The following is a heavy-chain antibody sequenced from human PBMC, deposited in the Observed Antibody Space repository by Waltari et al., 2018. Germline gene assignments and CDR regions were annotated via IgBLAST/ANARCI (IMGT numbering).Heavy chain of an antibody. CDR2: LIPIFGTA. Sequence: QVQLVQSGAEVKKPGSSVTVSCKASGGTFSSYAISWVRQAPGQGLEWMGGLIPIFGTANYAQKCQGRVTITADESTSTAYMELSSLRSEDTAVYYCARGAAYYDILTGYTPFDYWGQGTLVTVSS. J-gene: IGHJ4*02. CDR1: GGTFSSYA. V-gene: IGHV1-69*01. D-gene: IGHD3-9*01. CDR3: ARGAAYYDILTGYTPFDY.